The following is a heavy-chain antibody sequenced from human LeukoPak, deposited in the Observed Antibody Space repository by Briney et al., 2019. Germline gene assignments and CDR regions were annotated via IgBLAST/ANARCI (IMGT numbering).Heavy chain of an antibody. J-gene: IGHJ4*02. CDR3: ARGSGYSGYDSGLSEGYFDY. D-gene: IGHD5-12*01. CDR2: INPSGGST. CDR1: GYTFTSYY. V-gene: IGHV1-46*01. Sequence: ASVKVSCKASGYTFTSYYMHWVRQAPGQGLEWVGIINPSGGSTSYAQKFQGRVTMTRDMSTSTVYMELSSLRSEDTAVYYCARGSGYSGYDSGLSEGYFDYWGQGTLVTVSS.